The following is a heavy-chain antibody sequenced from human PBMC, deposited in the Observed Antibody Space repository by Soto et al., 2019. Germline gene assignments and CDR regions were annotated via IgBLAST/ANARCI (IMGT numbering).Heavy chain of an antibody. Sequence: EVQLVETGGGLIQPGGSLTLSCKASGMIVSINYISWVRQAPGKGLEWVAIIYSGGATHYAGSVKGRFTISRDSSRNTVSLQMNALRVDDTARYYCARVAFRGQFGDLSDFDPWGQGTLVTVSS. D-gene: IGHD3-10*01. CDR1: GMIVSINY. CDR3: ARVAFRGQFGDLSDFDP. V-gene: IGHV3-53*02. CDR2: IYSGGAT. J-gene: IGHJ5*02.